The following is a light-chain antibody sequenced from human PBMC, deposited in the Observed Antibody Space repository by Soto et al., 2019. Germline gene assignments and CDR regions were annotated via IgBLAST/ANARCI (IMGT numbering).Light chain of an antibody. CDR3: SSYTSSSTVV. CDR2: DVT. CDR1: SSDVGGYNY. Sequence: QSALTQPASVSGSPGQSITISCTGTSSDVGGYNYVSWYQQYPGKAPKLLIYDVTIRPSGVSNRFSGSKSGNTASLTISGLQAEDEADYYCSSYTSSSTVVFGGGTQLTVL. V-gene: IGLV2-14*01. J-gene: IGLJ2*01.